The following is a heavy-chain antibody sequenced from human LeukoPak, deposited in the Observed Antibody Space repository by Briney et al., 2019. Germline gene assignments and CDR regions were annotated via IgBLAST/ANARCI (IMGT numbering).Heavy chain of an antibody. V-gene: IGHV4-59*11. J-gene: IGHJ5*02. Sequence: SETLSLTCTVSGGSISSHYWSWIRQPPGKGLEWIGYIYYSGSTNYNPSLKSRVTISVDTSKNQFSLKLSSVTAADTAVYYCARDDSSRFDPWGQGTLVIVSS. CDR2: IYYSGST. D-gene: IGHD6-13*01. CDR3: ARDDSSRFDP. CDR1: GGSISSHY.